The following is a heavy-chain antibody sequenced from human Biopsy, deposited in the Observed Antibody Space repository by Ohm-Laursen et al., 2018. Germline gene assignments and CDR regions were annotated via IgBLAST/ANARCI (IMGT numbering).Heavy chain of an antibody. V-gene: IGHV4-31*01. J-gene: IGHJ5*01. D-gene: IGHD3-10*01. CDR1: GDSISSGVYY. CDR3: ARAPYVSGRFGWFDA. Sequence: TLSLTCTVSGDSISSGVYYWNWFRQHPEKGLEWIGYISSGGYRKYTPSLQSLITISMDTSRNQFSMRLNSVTSADTAVYDCARAPYVSGRFGWFDAWGQGIVVTVSS. CDR2: ISSGGYR.